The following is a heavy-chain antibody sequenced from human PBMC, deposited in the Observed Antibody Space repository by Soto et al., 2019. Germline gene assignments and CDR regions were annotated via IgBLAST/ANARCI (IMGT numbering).Heavy chain of an antibody. CDR2: ISYDGSNK. Sequence: QVQLVESGGGVVQPGRSLRLSCAASGFTFRSYGMYWVRQAPGKGLEWVAVISYDGSNKYYADSVKGRFTISRDSSKNTLYLQMNSLRAEATAVYYCAKVVVARTNWYYFDCWGQGTLVTVAS. CDR3: AKVVVARTNWYYFDC. V-gene: IGHV3-30*18. D-gene: IGHD2-2*01. J-gene: IGHJ4*02. CDR1: GFTFRSYG.